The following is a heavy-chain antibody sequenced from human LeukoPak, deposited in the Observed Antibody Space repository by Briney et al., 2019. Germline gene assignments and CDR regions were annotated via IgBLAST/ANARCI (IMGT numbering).Heavy chain of an antibody. CDR2: ISSSGSTI. V-gene: IGHV3-48*03. D-gene: IGHD3-10*01. CDR3: ASFSRFGELLYAFDY. J-gene: IGHJ4*02. Sequence: GGSLRLSCAASGFTFSSYEMNWVRQAPGKGLEWVSYISSSGSTIYYADSVKGRFTISRDNAKNSLYLQMNSLRAEDTAVYYCASFSRFGELLYAFDYWGQGTLVTVSS. CDR1: GFTFSSYE.